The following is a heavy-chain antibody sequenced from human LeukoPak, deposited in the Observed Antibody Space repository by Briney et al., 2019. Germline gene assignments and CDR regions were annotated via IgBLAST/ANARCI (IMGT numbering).Heavy chain of an antibody. CDR2: ITSSSTI. CDR1: GFTFSSYT. Sequence: PGGSLRLSCAASGFTFSSYTMNWVRQAPGKGLEWVSYITSSSTIYYADSVKGRFIISRDNAKNSLYLQMNSLRAEDTAVYYCARVVGLILGYFDYWGQGTLVTVSS. CDR3: ARVVGLILGYFDY. J-gene: IGHJ4*02. V-gene: IGHV3-48*01. D-gene: IGHD3/OR15-3a*01.